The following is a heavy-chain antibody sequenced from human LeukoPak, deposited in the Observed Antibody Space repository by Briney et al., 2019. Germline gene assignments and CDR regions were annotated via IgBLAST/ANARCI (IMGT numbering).Heavy chain of an antibody. J-gene: IGHJ3*02. CDR1: GYTFTGYY. V-gene: IGHV1-2*02. CDR3: ARQQWLVNAFDI. Sequence: ASVTVSCKAPGYTFTGYYMHWVRQAPGQGLEWMGWINPNSGGTNYAQKFQGRVTMTRDTSISTAYMELSRLRSDDTAVYYCARQQWLVNAFDIWGQGTMVTVSS. CDR2: INPNSGGT. D-gene: IGHD6-19*01.